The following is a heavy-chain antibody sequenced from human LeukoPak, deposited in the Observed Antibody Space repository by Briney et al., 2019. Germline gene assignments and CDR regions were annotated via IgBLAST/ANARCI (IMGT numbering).Heavy chain of an antibody. Sequence: PSETLSLTCTVSGGSISSYYWSWLRQPPGKGLEWIGYIYYSGSTNYNPSLKSRVTISVDTSKNQFSLKLSSVTAADTAVYYCARVRNGDNDYWGQGTLVTVSS. V-gene: IGHV4-59*01. CDR2: IYYSGST. CDR1: GGSISSYY. D-gene: IGHD4-17*01. CDR3: ARVRNGDNDY. J-gene: IGHJ4*02.